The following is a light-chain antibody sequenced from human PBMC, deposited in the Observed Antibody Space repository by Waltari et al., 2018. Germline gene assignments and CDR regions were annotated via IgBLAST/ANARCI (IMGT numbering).Light chain of an antibody. J-gene: IGKJ2*03. Sequence: DIQMTQSPSTLSASVGETIPITCRASQSISNFLAWYQQKPGKATKLLFYKASSSGSGVPSRFSGSGSETEFTHTISCLQPDDCATYYCKQYNTYSSFGQGTKLEIK. V-gene: IGKV1-5*03. CDR2: KAS. CDR1: QSISNF. CDR3: KQYNTYSS.